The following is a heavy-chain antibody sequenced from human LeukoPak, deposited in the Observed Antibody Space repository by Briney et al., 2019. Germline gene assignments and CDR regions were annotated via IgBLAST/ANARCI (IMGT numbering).Heavy chain of an antibody. CDR1: GFTFSSNA. CDR2: ISGSGGST. V-gene: IGHV3-23*01. CDR3: AKDHSSGWIHDAFDI. Sequence: GGSLRLSCAASGFTFSSNAMSWVRQAPGKGLEWVSAISGSGGSTYYADSVKGRFTISRDNSKNTLYLQMNSLRAEDTAVYYCAKDHSSGWIHDAFDIWGQGTMVTVSS. J-gene: IGHJ3*02. D-gene: IGHD6-19*01.